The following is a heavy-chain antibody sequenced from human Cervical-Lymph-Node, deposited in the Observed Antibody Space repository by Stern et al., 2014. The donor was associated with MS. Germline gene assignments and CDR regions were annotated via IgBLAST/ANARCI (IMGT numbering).Heavy chain of an antibody. CDR3: ARGMGWFDP. CDR1: GASITLYY. D-gene: IGHD2-8*01. V-gene: IGHV4-59*01. CDR2: TYYGGST. J-gene: IGHJ5*02. Sequence: QVQLQESGPGLVKPSETLSLTCTVSGASITLYYWGWIRQPPGKGLELIAYTYYGGSTDYNPSLKSRVTISIDTSKTQFSLKLSSVTAADTAVYYCARGMGWFDPWGQGTLVTVSS.